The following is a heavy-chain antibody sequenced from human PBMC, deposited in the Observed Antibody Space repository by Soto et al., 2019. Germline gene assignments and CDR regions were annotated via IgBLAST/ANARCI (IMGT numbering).Heavy chain of an antibody. J-gene: IGHJ6*03. D-gene: IGHD3-10*01. CDR1: VFTVSSNY. V-gene: IGHV3-66*01. Sequence: GGSLRRSGAGSVFTVSSNYRSWDRQAKGKGLEWVSVIYSGGSTYYADSVKGRFTISRDNSKNTLYLQMNSLRAEDTAVYYCARESPGFTMVRGEDYYYMDVWGKGSTVTVSS. CDR3: ARESPGFTMVRGEDYYYMDV. CDR2: IYSGGST.